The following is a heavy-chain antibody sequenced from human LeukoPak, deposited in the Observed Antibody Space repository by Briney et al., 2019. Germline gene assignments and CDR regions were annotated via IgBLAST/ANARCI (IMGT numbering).Heavy chain of an antibody. V-gene: IGHV4-39*01. CDR1: GGSISSSSYY. D-gene: IGHD3-3*01. CDR3: ARLRGYDFWSGLTYYYYGMDV. J-gene: IGHJ6*02. CDR2: IYYSGST. Sequence: RPSETLSLTCTVSGGSISSSSYYWGWIRQPPGKGLERIGSIYYSGSTYYNPSLKSRVTISVDTSKNQFSLKLSSVTAADTAVYYCARLRGYDFWSGLTYYYYGMDVWGQGTTVTVSS.